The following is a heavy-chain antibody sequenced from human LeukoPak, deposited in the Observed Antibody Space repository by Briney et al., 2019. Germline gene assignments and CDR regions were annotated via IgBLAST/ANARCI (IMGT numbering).Heavy chain of an antibody. Sequence: GGSLRLSCSASGFTFSNYAMHWVRQAPGKGLESVSSISSNGAGTYYADSLKGRFTISRDNSKNTLYLQMSSLRADDTAVYYCVKGGSYSSHAFDIWGQGTMVTVSS. CDR2: ISSNGAGT. V-gene: IGHV3-64D*09. D-gene: IGHD6-13*01. CDR3: VKGGSYSSHAFDI. J-gene: IGHJ3*02. CDR1: GFTFSNYA.